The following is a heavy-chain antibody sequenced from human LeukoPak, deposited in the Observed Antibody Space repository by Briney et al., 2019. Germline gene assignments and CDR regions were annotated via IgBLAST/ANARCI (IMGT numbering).Heavy chain of an antibody. Sequence: QPGGSLRLSCAASGFTFSSYWMSWVRQAPGKGLEWVANIKQDGSEKYYVDSVKGRFTISRDNAKNSLYLQMNSLRAEDTAVYYCARPKGRYSGYDFDYWGQGTLVTVSS. CDR2: IKQDGSEK. CDR3: ARPKGRYSGYDFDY. CDR1: GFTFSSYW. D-gene: IGHD5-12*01. J-gene: IGHJ4*02. V-gene: IGHV3-7*01.